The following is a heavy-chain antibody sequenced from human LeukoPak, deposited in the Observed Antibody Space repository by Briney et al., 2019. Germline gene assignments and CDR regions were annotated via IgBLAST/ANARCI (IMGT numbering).Heavy chain of an antibody. Sequence: PSQTLSLTCAVSGGSISSGGYSWSWIRQPPGKGLEWIGYIYHSGSTYYNPSLKSRVTISVDRSKNQFSLKLSSVTAADTAVYYCARPLVGTTDYFDYWGQGTLVTVSS. CDR2: IYHSGST. D-gene: IGHD1-26*01. CDR3: ARPLVGTTDYFDY. CDR1: GGSISSGGYS. V-gene: IGHV4-30-2*01. J-gene: IGHJ4*02.